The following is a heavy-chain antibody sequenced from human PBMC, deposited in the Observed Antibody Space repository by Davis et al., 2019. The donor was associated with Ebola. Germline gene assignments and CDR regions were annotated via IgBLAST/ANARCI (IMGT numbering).Heavy chain of an antibody. CDR3: TTRTAVTDVHAFDT. CDR1: GFTFSNAW. D-gene: IGHD6-19*01. Sequence: GESLKISCAASGFTFSNAWMTWVRQAPGKGLEWFGRIKSKTDGGTTDYAAPVKGRFTISRDDSKNTVYLQMNSPKTEDTAVYYCTTRTAVTDVHAFDTWGQGTMVTVSP. CDR2: IKSKTDGGTT. J-gene: IGHJ3*02. V-gene: IGHV3-15*01.